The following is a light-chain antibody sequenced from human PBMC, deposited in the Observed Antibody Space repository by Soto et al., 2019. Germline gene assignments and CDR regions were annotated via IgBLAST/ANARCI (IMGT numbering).Light chain of an antibody. J-gene: IGLJ1*01. Sequence: QSALTQPRSVSGSPGQSVTISCTGTINDVGIYNYVSWYQQHPDKAPQLMIYDVSNRPSGVPDRFSGSKSGNTASLTISGLQAEDEADYYCCSYAGTYTYVFGTGTKLTVL. V-gene: IGLV2-11*01. CDR2: DVS. CDR1: INDVGIYNY. CDR3: CSYAGTYTYV.